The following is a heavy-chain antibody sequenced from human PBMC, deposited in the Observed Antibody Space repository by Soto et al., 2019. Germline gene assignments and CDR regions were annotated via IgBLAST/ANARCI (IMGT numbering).Heavy chain of an antibody. Sequence: QVQLVQSGAEVKKPGASVKVSCKASGYTFTSYGISWVRQAPGQGLEWMGWISAYNGNTNYAQKLQGRVTMTTDTSTSTAHMELRSLTSDDTAVYYWAREIHGSSWYGGDYFDYWGQGTLVTVSS. CDR2: ISAYNGNT. D-gene: IGHD6-13*01. V-gene: IGHV1-18*01. CDR1: GYTFTSYG. CDR3: AREIHGSSWYGGDYFDY. J-gene: IGHJ4*02.